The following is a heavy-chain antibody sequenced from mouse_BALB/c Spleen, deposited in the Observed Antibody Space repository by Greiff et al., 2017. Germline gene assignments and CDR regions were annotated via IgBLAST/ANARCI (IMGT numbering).Heavy chain of an antibody. J-gene: IGHJ3*01. Sequence: VQLKESGPGLVKPSQSLSLTCSVTGYSITSGYYWNWIRQFPGNKLEWMGYISYDGSNNYNPSLKNRISITRDTSKNQFFLKLNSVTTEDTATYYCARDWDYYYGSSYGFAYWGQGTLVTVSA. CDR2: ISYDGSN. CDR1: GYSITSGYY. CDR3: ARDWDYYYGSSYGFAY. D-gene: IGHD1-1*01. V-gene: IGHV3-6*02.